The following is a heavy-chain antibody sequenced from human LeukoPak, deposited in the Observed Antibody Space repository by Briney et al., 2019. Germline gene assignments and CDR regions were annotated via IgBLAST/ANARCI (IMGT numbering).Heavy chain of an antibody. CDR1: GGSISSYY. J-gene: IGHJ5*02. Sequence: PSETLSLTCTVSGGSISSYYWSWIRQPPGKGLEWIGYIYHSGSTYYNPSLKSRVTISVDRPKNQFSLKLSSVTAADTAVYYCARSSVDNWFDPWGQGTLVTVSS. CDR2: IYHSGST. CDR3: ARSSVDNWFDP. D-gene: IGHD3-22*01. V-gene: IGHV4-59*12.